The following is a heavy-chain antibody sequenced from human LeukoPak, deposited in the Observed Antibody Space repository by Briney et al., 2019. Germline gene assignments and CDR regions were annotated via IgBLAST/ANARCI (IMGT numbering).Heavy chain of an antibody. CDR3: ARAVKYYYDRSDESFDY. Sequence: SETLSLTCTVSGGSIRSYYWSWSRQPPGKGLEWSGYIYYSGSTNYNPSLKSRVTISVDTSKNQFSLKLRSVTAADTAVYYCARAVKYYYDRSDESFDYWGQGTLVTVSS. CDR2: IYYSGST. V-gene: IGHV4-59*01. D-gene: IGHD3-22*01. J-gene: IGHJ4*02. CDR1: GGSIRSYY.